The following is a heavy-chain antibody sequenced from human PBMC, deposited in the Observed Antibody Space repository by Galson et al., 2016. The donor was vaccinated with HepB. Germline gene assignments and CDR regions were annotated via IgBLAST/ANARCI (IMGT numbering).Heavy chain of an antibody. CDR1: GGTFSRYA. J-gene: IGHJ4*02. Sequence: SVKVSCKASGGTFSRYATSWVRQAPGQGLEWMGGIIPIFGTANYAQKFQGRVTITADESTNTVYIKLSSLRSEDTAVYYCARERGGEVHLYYFNSWGQGTLVTVSS. CDR2: IIPIFGTA. D-gene: IGHD1-1*01. CDR3: ARERGGEVHLYYFNS. V-gene: IGHV1-69*13.